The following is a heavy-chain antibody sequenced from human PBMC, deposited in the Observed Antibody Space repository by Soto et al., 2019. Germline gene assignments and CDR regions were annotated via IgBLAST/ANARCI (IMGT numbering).Heavy chain of an antibody. Sequence: EVQLVESGGGLVQPGGSLRLSCAASGFTFSSYWMHWVRQAPGKGLVWVSRINSDGSGAYYADPVKGRVTISRDNAKNTVYLQMNSLRAEDTALYYCARGLKNFYGMDVWGQGTTVIVSS. CDR1: GFTFSSYW. J-gene: IGHJ6*02. V-gene: IGHV3-74*01. CDR3: ARGLKNFYGMDV. CDR2: INSDGSGA.